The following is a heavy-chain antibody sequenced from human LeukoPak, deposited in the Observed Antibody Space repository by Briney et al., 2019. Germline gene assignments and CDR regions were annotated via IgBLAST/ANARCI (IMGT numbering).Heavy chain of an antibody. J-gene: IGHJ3*02. Sequence: GASVTVSCKASGYTFTSYYMHWVRQAPGQGLEWMGIINPSGGSTSYAQKFEGRVTMTRDMSTSTVYMELRRLRCDETAVYYCARGRNYYDTSGYYYEGDAFDIWGQGTMVTVSS. V-gene: IGHV1-46*01. D-gene: IGHD3-22*01. CDR2: INPSGGST. CDR3: ARGRNYYDTSGYYYEGDAFDI. CDR1: GYTFTSYY.